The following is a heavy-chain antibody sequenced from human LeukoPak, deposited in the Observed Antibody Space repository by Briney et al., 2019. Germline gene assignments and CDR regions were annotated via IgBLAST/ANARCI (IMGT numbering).Heavy chain of an antibody. J-gene: IGHJ4*02. Sequence: PSETLSLNCTVSGGSISGYFWSWIRQPPGNGPESIGYIHYSGTTNYNPSLNSRVTISVDTSKNQFSLRLSSVTAADTAVYYCARYGITIVRGGKYYFDSWGQGTLVTVSS. CDR2: IHYSGTT. CDR1: GGSISGYF. D-gene: IGHD3-10*01. CDR3: ARYGITIVRGGKYYFDS. V-gene: IGHV4-59*08.